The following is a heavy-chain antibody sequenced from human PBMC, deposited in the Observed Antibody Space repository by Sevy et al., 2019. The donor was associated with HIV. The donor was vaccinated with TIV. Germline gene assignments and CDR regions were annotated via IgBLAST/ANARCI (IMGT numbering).Heavy chain of an antibody. J-gene: IGHJ1*01. V-gene: IGHV4-39*01. CDR3: ARRVAAAGQGNEYFQH. Sequence: SETLSLTCTVSGGSITDKKYYWAWIRQPPGKGLEWIGSISYGGSTYYNPSLQSRVTLSVDTCKNQFSLNLSSVTAADTAKYYCARRVAAAGQGNEYFQHWGRGTLVTVPS. D-gene: IGHD6-13*01. CDR1: GGSITDKKYY. CDR2: ISYGGST.